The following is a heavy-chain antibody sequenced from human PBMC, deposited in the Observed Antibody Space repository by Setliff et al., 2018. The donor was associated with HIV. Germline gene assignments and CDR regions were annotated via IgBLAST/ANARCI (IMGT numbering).Heavy chain of an antibody. CDR3: ARQGDYDRKFDH. J-gene: IGHJ4*02. Sequence: SETLSLTCTVSGDSVSSGSYYWSWIRQPPGKGLEWIGYIYYSGTTNYNPSLKSRVTISVDTSKNQFSLKLSSVTAADTAVYYCARQGDYDRKFDHWGQGALVTVSS. D-gene: IGHD3-22*01. V-gene: IGHV4-61*01. CDR1: GDSVSSGSYY. CDR2: IYYSGTT.